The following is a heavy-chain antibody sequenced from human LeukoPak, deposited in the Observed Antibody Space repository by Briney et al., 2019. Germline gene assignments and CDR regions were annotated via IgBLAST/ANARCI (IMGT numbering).Heavy chain of an antibody. CDR1: GGSFSGYY. CDR3: ERRLGKRLFDY. V-gene: IGHV4-34*01. CDR2: INHSGST. J-gene: IGHJ4*02. Sequence: SETLSLTCAVYGGSFSGYYWSWIRQPPGKGLEWIGEINHSGSTNYNPSLKSRVTISVDTSKNQFSLKLSSVTAADTAVYYCERRLGKRLFDYWGQGTLVTVSS. D-gene: IGHD6-25*01.